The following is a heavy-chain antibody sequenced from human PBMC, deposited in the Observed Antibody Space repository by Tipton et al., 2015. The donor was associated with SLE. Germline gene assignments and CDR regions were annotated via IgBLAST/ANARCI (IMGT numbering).Heavy chain of an antibody. V-gene: IGHV3-11*01. CDR1: GFTFSDYY. J-gene: IGHJ4*02. CDR3: ARAARYCSGGSCYFDY. CDR2: ISSSGSTI. Sequence: SLRLSCAASGFTFSDYYMSWIRQAPGKGLEWVSYISSSGSTIYYADSVKGRFTISRDNAKNSLYLQMNSLRAEDTAVYYCARAARYCSGGSCYFDYWGQGTLVPVSS. D-gene: IGHD2-15*01.